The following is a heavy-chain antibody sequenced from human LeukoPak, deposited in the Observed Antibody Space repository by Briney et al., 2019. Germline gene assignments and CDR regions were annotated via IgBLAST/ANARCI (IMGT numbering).Heavy chain of an antibody. CDR1: GGSISSSSYY. CDR2: IYYSGST. CDR3: ARGGVIVSYYYFDY. D-gene: IGHD3-22*01. V-gene: IGHV4-39*07. Sequence: SETLSLTCTVSGGSISSSSYYWGWIRQPPGKGLEWIGSIYYSGSTYYNPSLKSRVTISVDTSKNQFSLKLSSVTAADTAVYYCARGGVIVSYYYFDYWGQGTLVTVSS. J-gene: IGHJ4*02.